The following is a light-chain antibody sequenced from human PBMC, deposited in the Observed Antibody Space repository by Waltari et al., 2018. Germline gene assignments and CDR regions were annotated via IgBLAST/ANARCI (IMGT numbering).Light chain of an antibody. CDR2: GSS. J-gene: IGKJ2*01. CDR3: QQYGRSWNT. Sequence: EIVLTQSPGTLSLSPGERATLSCRASQSVSSNSLAWYQQRPGQAPRLLIHGSSSRATGIPDRFSGSGSGTDFTLTISRLEPEDLAVYYCQQYGRSWNTFGQGTKLEIK. CDR1: QSVSSNS. V-gene: IGKV3-20*01.